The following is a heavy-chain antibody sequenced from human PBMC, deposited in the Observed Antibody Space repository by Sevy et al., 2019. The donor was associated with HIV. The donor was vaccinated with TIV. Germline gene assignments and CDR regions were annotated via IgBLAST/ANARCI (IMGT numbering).Heavy chain of an antibody. D-gene: IGHD2-2*01. CDR1: GFTFSSYW. J-gene: IGHJ4*02. Sequence: GGSLRLSCAASGFTFSSYWMSWVRQAPGKGLEWVANIKQDGSEKYYVDSVKGRFTISRDNAKNSLYLQMNSLRAEDTAVYYCARALVVVPAATLGYWVQGTLVTVSS. CDR2: IKQDGSEK. CDR3: ARALVVVPAATLGY. V-gene: IGHV3-7*01.